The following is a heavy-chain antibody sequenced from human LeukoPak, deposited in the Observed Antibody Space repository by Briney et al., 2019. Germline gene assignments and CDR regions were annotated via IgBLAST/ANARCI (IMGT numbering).Heavy chain of an antibody. CDR2: IYTSGST. J-gene: IGHJ4*02. Sequence: SETLSLTCTVSGGSIGSYYWSWIRQPAGKGLEWIGRIYTSGSTNYNPSLKSRVTMSVDTSKNQFSLKLSSVTAADTAVYYCASEAAAGTLGYWGQGTLVTVSS. V-gene: IGHV4-4*07. CDR1: GGSIGSYY. D-gene: IGHD6-13*01. CDR3: ASEAAAGTLGY.